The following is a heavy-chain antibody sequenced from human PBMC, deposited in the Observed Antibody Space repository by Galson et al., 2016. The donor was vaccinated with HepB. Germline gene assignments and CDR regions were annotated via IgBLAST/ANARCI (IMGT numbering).Heavy chain of an antibody. CDR1: GITFSNAY. D-gene: IGHD2-15*01. V-gene: IGHV3-15*01. Sequence: SLRLSCAASGITFSNAYMGWVRQAPGKGLEWVGRIKRKTDGGTTYYAAPVKGRFTISRDDSKNTLYLQMKSLNTEDTAGYYCTTGSCSGVGCYSFNYWGQGTLVTVSS. J-gene: IGHJ4*02. CDR2: IKRKTDGGTT. CDR3: TTGSCSGVGCYSFNY.